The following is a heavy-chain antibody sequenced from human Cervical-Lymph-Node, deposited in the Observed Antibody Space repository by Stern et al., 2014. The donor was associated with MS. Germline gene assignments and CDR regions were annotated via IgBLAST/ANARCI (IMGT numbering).Heavy chain of an antibody. CDR3: ASEKCTSASCYLS. J-gene: IGHJ4*02. CDR1: GFTFSADF. CDR2: ISSSGSTV. D-gene: IGHD2-2*01. Sequence: VQLVESGGGLVKPGGSLRLSCAASGFTFSADFMTWIRQAPGTGLEWVSYISSSGSTVHYADSVKGRFTISRDNANNSLSLQMNSLRAEDTAVYYCASEKCTSASCYLSWGQGALVTVSS. V-gene: IGHV3-11*01.